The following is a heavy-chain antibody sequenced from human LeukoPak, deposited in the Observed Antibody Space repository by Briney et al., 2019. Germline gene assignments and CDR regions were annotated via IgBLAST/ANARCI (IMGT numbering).Heavy chain of an antibody. CDR2: ISGSGNLK. Sequence: GGSLRLSCVASGFTFNSYSMNWLRQAPGKGLEYVSSISGSGNLKYYADSVKDRFTISRDNAKNSVYLQMDSLRAEDTALYYCARDLVYGGPNSDGYWGQGTLVTVSS. CDR3: ARDLVYGGPNSDGY. J-gene: IGHJ4*02. CDR1: GFTFNSYS. V-gene: IGHV3-21*01. D-gene: IGHD4/OR15-4a*01.